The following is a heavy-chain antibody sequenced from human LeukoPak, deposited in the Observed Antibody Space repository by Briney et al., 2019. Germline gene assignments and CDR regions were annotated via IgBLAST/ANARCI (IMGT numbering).Heavy chain of an antibody. CDR3: ARDVSGDSSGHYNWFDP. CDR2: INHSGST. J-gene: IGHJ5*02. D-gene: IGHD3-22*01. V-gene: IGHV4-34*01. CDR1: GGSFSGYY. Sequence: SETLSLTCAVYGGSFSGYYWSWIRQPPGKGLEWIGEINHSGSTNYNPSLKSRVTISVDTSKNQFSLKLSSVTAADTAVYYCARDVSGDSSGHYNWFDPWGQGTLVTVSS.